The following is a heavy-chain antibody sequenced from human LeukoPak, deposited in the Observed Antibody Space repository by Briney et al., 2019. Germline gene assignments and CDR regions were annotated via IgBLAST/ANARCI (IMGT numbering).Heavy chain of an antibody. D-gene: IGHD1-26*01. CDR1: GYTFTSYA. V-gene: IGHV1-3*03. Sequence: GASVKVSCKASGYTFTSYAMHWVRQAPGQRLEWMGWINAGNGNTKYSQEFQGRVTITRDMSTSTAYMELRSLRSEDTALYYCAGGSGRYGYYYNYMDVWGKGTTVTVSS. CDR2: INAGNGNT. CDR3: AGGSGRYGYYYNYMDV. J-gene: IGHJ6*03.